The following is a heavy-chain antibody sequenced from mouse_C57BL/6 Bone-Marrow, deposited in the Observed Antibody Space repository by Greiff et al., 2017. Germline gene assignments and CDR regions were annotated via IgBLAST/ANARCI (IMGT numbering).Heavy chain of an antibody. CDR3: ARRVHLSRYFDV. D-gene: IGHD1-1*01. V-gene: IGHV5-6*02. J-gene: IGHJ1*03. CDR2: ISSGGSYT. Sequence: EVKLEESGGDLVKPGGSLKLSCAASGFTISSYGMSWVRQTPDKRLEWVATISSGGSYTYYPDSVKGRFTISRDNAKNTLYLQMSSLKSEDTAMYYCARRVHLSRYFDVWGTGTTVTVSS. CDR1: GFTISSYG.